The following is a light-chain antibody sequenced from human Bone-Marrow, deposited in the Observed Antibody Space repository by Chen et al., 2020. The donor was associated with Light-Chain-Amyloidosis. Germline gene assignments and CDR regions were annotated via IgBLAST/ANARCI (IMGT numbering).Light chain of an antibody. Sequence: EIVMTQSPDILSVSPGERATLSCRASQSIYTNLVGYQQKTGQAPTLLIYGASTRATGIPARFSGSGSGTEFNLTISSLQSEDFAVYHCQQFNNWPETFGQGIRLEIK. J-gene: IGKJ5*01. CDR1: QSIYTN. CDR2: GAS. CDR3: QQFNNWPET. V-gene: IGKV3-15*01.